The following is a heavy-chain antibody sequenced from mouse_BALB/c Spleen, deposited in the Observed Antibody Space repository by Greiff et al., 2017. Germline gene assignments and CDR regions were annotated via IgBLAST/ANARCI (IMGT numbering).Heavy chain of an antibody. CDR2: ISYSGST. V-gene: IGHV3-2*02. Sequence: EVKLQESGPGLVKPSQSLSLTCTVTGYSITSDYAWNWIRQFPGNKLEWMGYISYSGSTSYNPSLKSRISITRDTSKNQFFLQLNSVTTEDTATYYCARSGYYGSSHYYAMDYWGQGTSVTVSS. J-gene: IGHJ4*01. CDR3: ARSGYYGSSHYYAMDY. D-gene: IGHD1-1*01. CDR1: GYSITSDYA.